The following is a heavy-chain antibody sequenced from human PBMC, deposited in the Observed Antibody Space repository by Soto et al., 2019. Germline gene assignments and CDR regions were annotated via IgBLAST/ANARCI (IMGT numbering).Heavy chain of an antibody. V-gene: IGHV4-34*01. CDR3: ARVRRDIVVVVAATKTFDY. CDR1: GGSFSGYY. Sequence: SETLSLTCAVYGGSFSGYYWSWIRQPPGKGLEWIGEINHSGSTNYNPSLKSRVTISVDTSKNQFSLKLSSVTAADTAVYYCARVRRDIVVVVAATKTFDYWGQGTLVTVSS. CDR2: INHSGST. J-gene: IGHJ4*02. D-gene: IGHD2-15*01.